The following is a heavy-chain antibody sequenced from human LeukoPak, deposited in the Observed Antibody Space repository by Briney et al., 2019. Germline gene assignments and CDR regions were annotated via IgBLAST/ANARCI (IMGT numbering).Heavy chain of an antibody. D-gene: IGHD3-3*01. V-gene: IGHV1-2*02. CDR3: ARGLRFWSGYYTDDAFDI. CDR1: GYTFTGYY. Sequence: ASVRVSCKASGYTFTGYYMHWVRQAPGQGLEWMGWINPNSGGTNYAEKFQGRVTMTRDTSIRTAYMELSRLRSDNTAVYYCARGLRFWSGYYTDDAFDIWGLGTMVTVSS. J-gene: IGHJ3*02. CDR2: INPNSGGT.